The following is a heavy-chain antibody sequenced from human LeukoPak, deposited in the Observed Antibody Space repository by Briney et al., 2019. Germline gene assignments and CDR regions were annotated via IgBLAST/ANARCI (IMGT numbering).Heavy chain of an antibody. J-gene: IGHJ4*02. CDR3: ARDGSITMIVVVISYFDY. V-gene: IGHV3-30*04. D-gene: IGHD3-22*01. CDR1: GFTFSSYA. CDR2: ISYDGSNK. Sequence: GGSPRLSCAASGFTFSSYAMHWVRQAPGKGLEWVAVISYDGSNKYYADSVKGRFTISRDNSKNTLYLQMNSLRAEDTAVYYCARDGSITMIVVVISYFDYWGQGTLVTVSS.